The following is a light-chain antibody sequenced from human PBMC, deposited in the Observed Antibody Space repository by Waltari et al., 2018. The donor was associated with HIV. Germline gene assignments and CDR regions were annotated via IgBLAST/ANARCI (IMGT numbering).Light chain of an antibody. V-gene: IGKV3-15*01. CDR2: GAS. J-gene: IGKJ2*01. Sequence: EIVMTQFPATLSVSPGERATLSCRASQSISSNVAWYQQRPGQAPRLLIYGASTRATGLPARFGGSGSGTEFTLTITSLQSEDFAIYYCQQYNKWPRTFGQGTKLEIK. CDR3: QQYNKWPRT. CDR1: QSISSN.